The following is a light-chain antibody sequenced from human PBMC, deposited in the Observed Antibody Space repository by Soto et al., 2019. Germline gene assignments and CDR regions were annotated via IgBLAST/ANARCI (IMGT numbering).Light chain of an antibody. CDR3: QQRNNWPPIT. CDR1: QSVRRY. J-gene: IGKJ5*01. CDR2: DAS. V-gene: IGKV3-11*01. Sequence: IVLTQSTATLSFSPGERASLSCRASQSVRRYLAWYQQKPGQAPRLLIYDASTRATGIPARFSGSGSETDFTLTITSLEPEDFAVYYCQQRNNWPPITFGQGTRLEI.